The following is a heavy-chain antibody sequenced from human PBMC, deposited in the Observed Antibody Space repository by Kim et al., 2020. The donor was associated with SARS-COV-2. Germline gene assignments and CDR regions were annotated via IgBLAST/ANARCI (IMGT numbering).Heavy chain of an antibody. CDR3: ARAPNDFWSGYPYYFDY. CDR2: IYYSGNT. V-gene: IGHV4-61*01. J-gene: IGHJ4*02. Sequence: SETLSLTCTVSGGSVSSGSYFWSWIRQPPGKGLERIGYIYYSGNTNYNPSLKSRVTMSVDTSKNQFSLKLRSVTAADTAVYYCARAPNDFWSGYPYYFDYWGQGTLVTVSS. CDR1: GGSVSSGSYF. D-gene: IGHD3-3*01.